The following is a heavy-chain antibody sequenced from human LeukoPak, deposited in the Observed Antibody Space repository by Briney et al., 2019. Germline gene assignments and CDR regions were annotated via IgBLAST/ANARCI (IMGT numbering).Heavy chain of an antibody. Sequence: GGSLRLSCAASGFTFSSYAMSWIRQAPGKGLEWVSAISGSGGSTYYADSVKGRFTISRDNSKNTLYLQMNSLRAEDTAVYYCAKVRNRANYYMDVWGKGTTVTVSS. J-gene: IGHJ6*03. CDR2: ISGSGGST. CDR3: AKVRNRANYYMDV. D-gene: IGHD1-14*01. CDR1: GFTFSSYA. V-gene: IGHV3-23*01.